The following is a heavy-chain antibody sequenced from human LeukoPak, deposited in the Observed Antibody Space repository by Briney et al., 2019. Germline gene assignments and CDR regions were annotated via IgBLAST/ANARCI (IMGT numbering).Heavy chain of an antibody. CDR2: ISPNSGAT. CDR3: ARFSVGGRYDFDY. V-gene: IGHV1-2*02. D-gene: IGHD3-9*01. Sequence: ASVKVSCKAYGYTFTAYYLHWVRQAPGQGLEWMGWISPNSGATKYAQKFQDRVTMTRDTSINTAHMELSRLRSDDTAVYYCARFSVGGRYDFDYWGQGTLVTVSS. J-gene: IGHJ4*02. CDR1: GYTFTAYY.